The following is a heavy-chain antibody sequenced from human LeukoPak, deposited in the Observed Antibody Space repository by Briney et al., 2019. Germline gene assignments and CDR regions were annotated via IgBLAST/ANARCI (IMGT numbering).Heavy chain of an antibody. D-gene: IGHD1-26*01. V-gene: IGHV1-46*01. Sequence: ASVKVSCKASGGTFSSYAISWVRQAPGQGLEWMGLINPTGGSTGYAQKFQGRATMTRDMSTSTDYMELSSLRSEDTAIYYCARDNSVGDNAWWFDPWGQGTLVTVSS. CDR2: INPTGGST. J-gene: IGHJ5*02. CDR1: GGTFSSYA. CDR3: ARDNSVGDNAWWFDP.